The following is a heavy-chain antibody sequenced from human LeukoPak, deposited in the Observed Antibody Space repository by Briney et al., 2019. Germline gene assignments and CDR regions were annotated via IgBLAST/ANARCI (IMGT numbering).Heavy chain of an antibody. V-gene: IGHV4-34*01. CDR1: GGSFSGYY. CDR3: ARGPLFDY. Sequence: SETLSVTCAVYGGSFSGYYWSWIRQPPGKGLEWIGEINHSGSTNYNPSLKSRVTISVDTSKNQFSLNLSSLTAADTAVYYCARGPLFDYWGQGTLVTVSS. CDR2: INHSGST. J-gene: IGHJ4*02.